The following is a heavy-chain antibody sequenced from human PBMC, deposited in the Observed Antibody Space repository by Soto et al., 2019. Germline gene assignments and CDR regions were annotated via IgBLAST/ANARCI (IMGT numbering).Heavy chain of an antibody. CDR3: ARPAGSTSYYYYYMDV. CDR2: IYYSGST. V-gene: IGHV4-39*01. D-gene: IGHD2-2*01. CDR1: GGSISSSSYY. J-gene: IGHJ6*03. Sequence: SETLSLTCTVSGGSISSSSYYWGWIRQPPGKGLEWIGSIYYSGSTYYNPSLKSRVTISVDTSKNQFSLKLSSVTAADTAVYYCARPAGSTSYYYYYMDVWGKGTTVTVSS.